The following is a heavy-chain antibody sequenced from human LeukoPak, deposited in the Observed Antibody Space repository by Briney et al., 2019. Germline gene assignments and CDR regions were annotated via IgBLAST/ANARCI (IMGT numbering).Heavy chain of an antibody. CDR1: GGTFSSYA. D-gene: IGHD2-15*01. V-gene: IGHV1-69*05. Sequence: GASVKVSCKASGGTFSSYAISWVRQAPGQGLEWMGGIIPIFGTANYAQKFQGRVTITTDEFTSTAYMELSSLRSEDTAVYYCARYIQWSLSSWFDPWGQGTLVTVSS. CDR3: ARYIQWSLSSWFDP. CDR2: IIPIFGTA. J-gene: IGHJ5*02.